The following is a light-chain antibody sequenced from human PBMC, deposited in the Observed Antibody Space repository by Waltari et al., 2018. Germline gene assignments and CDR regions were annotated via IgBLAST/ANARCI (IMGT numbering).Light chain of an antibody. J-gene: IGLJ3*02. Sequence: QFVLTQPPSASGTPGQRVTISCSGSSSNIGSNAVNWYQQLPGPAPKLLIYSNDQRPSGVPDLFSCSKSGTSASLAISGLQSEDEADYYCAAWDDSLNGWVFGGGTKLTVL. CDR3: AAWDDSLNGWV. CDR2: SND. CDR1: SSNIGSNA. V-gene: IGLV1-44*01.